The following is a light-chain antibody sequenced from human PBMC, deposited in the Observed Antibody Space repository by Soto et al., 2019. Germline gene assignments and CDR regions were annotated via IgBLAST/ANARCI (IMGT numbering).Light chain of an antibody. CDR1: QSVRNK. Sequence: EIVVTQSPATLCVSPGERVTLSCRASQSVRNKVALYQQKPGQTPRVIIYDTSTRAADIPARFSGSGYGTYFTLTISSLQSEDFAVYYCQQYNIWRSITFGPGTRLEI. CDR2: DTS. J-gene: IGKJ5*01. V-gene: IGKV3-15*01. CDR3: QQYNIWRSIT.